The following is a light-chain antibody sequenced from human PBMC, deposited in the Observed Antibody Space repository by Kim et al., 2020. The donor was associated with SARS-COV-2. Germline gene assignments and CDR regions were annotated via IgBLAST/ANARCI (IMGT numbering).Light chain of an antibody. CDR1: QSVSSN. CDR2: GAS. J-gene: IGKJ5*01. V-gene: IGKV3-15*01. CDR3: QQYDNWPPIT. Sequence: SPGESATLTCRASQSVSSNLAWYQQKPGQAPGLLFYGASIRATGIPPRFSASGSGTEFTLTISSLQSEDFAVYYCQQYDNWPPITFGQGTRLEIK.